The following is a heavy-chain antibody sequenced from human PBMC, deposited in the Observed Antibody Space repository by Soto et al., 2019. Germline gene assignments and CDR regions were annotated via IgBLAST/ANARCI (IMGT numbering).Heavy chain of an antibody. D-gene: IGHD3-10*01. CDR2: ISGSGGST. Sequence: PGGSLRLSCAASGFTFSSYAMSWVRQAPGKGLEWVSAISGSGGSTYYADSVKGRFTISRDNSKNTLYLQMNSLRAEDTAVYYCAKGHGSGSYYNTPTYNFDYWGQGTLVTVSS. CDR1: GFTFSSYA. CDR3: AKGHGSGSYYNTPTYNFDY. J-gene: IGHJ4*02. V-gene: IGHV3-23*01.